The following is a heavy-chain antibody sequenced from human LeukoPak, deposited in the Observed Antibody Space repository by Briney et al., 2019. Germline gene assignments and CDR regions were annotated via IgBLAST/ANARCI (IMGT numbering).Heavy chain of an antibody. CDR1: GGSISSSSYY. D-gene: IGHD6-19*01. J-gene: IGHJ6*02. CDR2: IYYSGST. V-gene: IGHV4-39*07. CDR3: AKVFGSGWYYYYGMDV. Sequence: SETLSLTCTVSGGSISSSSYYWGWIRQPPGKGLEWIGSIYYSGSTYYNPSLKSRVTLSLDTSKNQFSLKLSSMSAADTAVYYCAKVFGSGWYYYYGMDVWGQGTAVTVSS.